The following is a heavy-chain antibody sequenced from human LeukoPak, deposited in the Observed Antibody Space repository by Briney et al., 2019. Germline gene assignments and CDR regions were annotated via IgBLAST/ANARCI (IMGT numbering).Heavy chain of an antibody. CDR2: ISSSGGTI. Sequence: GGSLRLSCAASGFTFSSYEMNWVRQAPGKGLEWVSYISSSGGTIYYADSVKGRFTISRDNAKNSLYLQMNSLRAEDAAVYYCARGTLNIPGEHGAFDYWGQGTLVTVSS. CDR1: GFTFSSYE. J-gene: IGHJ4*02. D-gene: IGHD1-14*01. CDR3: ARGTLNIPGEHGAFDY. V-gene: IGHV3-48*03.